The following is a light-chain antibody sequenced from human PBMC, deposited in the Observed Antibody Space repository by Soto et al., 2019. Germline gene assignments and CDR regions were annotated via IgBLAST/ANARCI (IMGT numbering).Light chain of an antibody. V-gene: IGKV1-5*03. CDR2: KAS. Sequence: DIQMTQSPSTLSASVGDRVTITCRASQSIGYWLAWYQQKPGKAPKVLIYKASSLESGVPSRFTGSGSGTEFTLTISSLQPDDFAPYYCQQYNTYSWTFGQGTKVEIK. CDR1: QSIGYW. J-gene: IGKJ1*01. CDR3: QQYNTYSWT.